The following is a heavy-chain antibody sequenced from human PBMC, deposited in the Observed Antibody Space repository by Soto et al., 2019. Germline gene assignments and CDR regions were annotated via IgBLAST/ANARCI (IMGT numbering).Heavy chain of an antibody. V-gene: IGHV3-7*01. CDR3: ARAGVYDFWSGYYDYYYYGVDV. D-gene: IGHD3-3*01. J-gene: IGHJ6*02. Sequence: PGGSLRLSCAASGFTFSSYWMSWVRQAPGKGLEWVANIKQDGSEKYYVDSVKGRFTISRDNAKNSLYLQMNSLRAEDTAVYYCARAGVYDFWSGYYDYYYYGVDVWGQGSTVTV. CDR1: GFTFSSYW. CDR2: IKQDGSEK.